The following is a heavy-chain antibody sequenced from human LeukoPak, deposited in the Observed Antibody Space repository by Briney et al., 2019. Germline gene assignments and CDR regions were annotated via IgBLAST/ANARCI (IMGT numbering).Heavy chain of an antibody. J-gene: IGHJ3*02. CDR1: GGSFSGYY. Sequence: PSETLSLTCAVYGGSFSGYYWSWIRQPPGKGLEWIGEINHSGSTNYNPSLKSRVTISVDTSKNQFSLKLSSVTAADTAVYYCARGPIYDILTGYISFDAFDIWGQGTMVTVSS. D-gene: IGHD3-9*01. CDR2: INHSGST. CDR3: ARGPIYDILTGYISFDAFDI. V-gene: IGHV4-34*01.